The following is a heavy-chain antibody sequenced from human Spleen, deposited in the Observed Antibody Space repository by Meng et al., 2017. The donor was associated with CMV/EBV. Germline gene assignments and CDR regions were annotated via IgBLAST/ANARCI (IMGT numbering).Heavy chain of an antibody. CDR2: IYYSGST. Sequence: SETLSLTCTVSGGSIGSSSYYWSWIRQPPGKGLEWIGYIYYSGSTFYNSSLKSRVTISVDTSKNQFSLKLSSVTAADTAVYYCARWVTMLRGIIITPVWFDPWGQGTLVTVSS. CDR3: ARWVTMLRGIIITPVWFDP. V-gene: IGHV4-30-4*08. J-gene: IGHJ5*02. D-gene: IGHD3-10*01. CDR1: GGSIGSSSYY.